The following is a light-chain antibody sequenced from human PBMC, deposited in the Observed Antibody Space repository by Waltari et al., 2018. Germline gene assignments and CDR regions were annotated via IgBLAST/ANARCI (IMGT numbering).Light chain of an antibody. J-gene: IGKJ2*01. CDR2: GVS. CDR1: QNIFSF. Sequence: DIQMTQSPSSLSASVGDRVTITCRASQNIFSFLNWYQQKPGKAPKLLIYGVSNLESGDPSRFSGSGSATDFTLTISSLQPEDFATYYGQQSYSTPYTFGQGTKLDIK. CDR3: QQSYSTPYT. V-gene: IGKV1-39*01.